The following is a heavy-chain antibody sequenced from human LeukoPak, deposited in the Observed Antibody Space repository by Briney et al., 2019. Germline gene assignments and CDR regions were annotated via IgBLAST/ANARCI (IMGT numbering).Heavy chain of an antibody. CDR2: IYYSGST. J-gene: IGHJ4*02. Sequence: SETLSLTCTVSGGSISSGGYYWSWIRQHPGKGLEWIGYIYYSGSTYYNPSLKSRVTISVDTSKNQSSLKLSSVAAADTAVYYCARVHYGDYVYFDYWGQGTLVTVSS. CDR1: GGSISSGGYY. CDR3: ARVHYGDYVYFDY. V-gene: IGHV4-31*03. D-gene: IGHD4-17*01.